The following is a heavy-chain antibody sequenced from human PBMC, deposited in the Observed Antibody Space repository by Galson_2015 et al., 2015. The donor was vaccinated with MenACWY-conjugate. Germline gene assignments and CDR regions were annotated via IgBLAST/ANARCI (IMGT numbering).Heavy chain of an antibody. J-gene: IGHJ4*02. Sequence: SETLSLTCTVSGASISSHYWSWFRQPPGKGLEWIAYIRDTGSLKDNPSLKSRVTMSADKSTNQFSLRLISVTAADTAVYYCARLPTWGSSYGYFDYWGQGILVAVSS. V-gene: IGHV4-59*08. CDR2: IRDTGSL. D-gene: IGHD5-18*01. CDR1: GASISSHY. CDR3: ARLPTWGSSYGYFDY.